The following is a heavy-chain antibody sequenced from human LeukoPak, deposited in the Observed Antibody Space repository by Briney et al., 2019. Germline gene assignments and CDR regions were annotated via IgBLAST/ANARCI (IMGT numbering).Heavy chain of an antibody. V-gene: IGHV3-23*01. CDR3: AKDITLSSIVVVPAAVDY. D-gene: IGHD2-2*01. J-gene: IGHJ4*02. CDR1: GFTFSSYA. CDR2: ISGSGGST. Sequence: GGSLRLSCAASGFTFSSYAMSWVRQAPGKGLGWVSAISGSGGSTYYADSVKGRFTISRDNSKNTLYLQMNSLRAEDTAVYYCAKDITLSSIVVVPAAVDYWGQGTLVTVSS.